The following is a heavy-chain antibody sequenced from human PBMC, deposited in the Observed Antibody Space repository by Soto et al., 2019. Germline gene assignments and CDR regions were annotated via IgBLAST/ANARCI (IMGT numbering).Heavy chain of an antibody. Sequence: GGSLRLSCAASGFTFSSYGMHWVRQAPGKGLEWVAVISYDGSNKYYADSVKGRFTISRDNSKNTLYLQMNSLRAEDTAVYYCAKDSGYCSSTSCYHDAFDIWGQGTMVT. J-gene: IGHJ3*02. CDR2: ISYDGSNK. D-gene: IGHD2-2*01. V-gene: IGHV3-30*18. CDR1: GFTFSSYG. CDR3: AKDSGYCSSTSCYHDAFDI.